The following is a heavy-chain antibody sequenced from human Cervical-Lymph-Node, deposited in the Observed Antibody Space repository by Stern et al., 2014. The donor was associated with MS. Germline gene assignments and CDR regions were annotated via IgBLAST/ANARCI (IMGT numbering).Heavy chain of an antibody. CDR3: AKGGSSWSTLHYFDY. CDR2: IYSGDNI. J-gene: IGHJ4*01. V-gene: IGHV3-53*01. D-gene: IGHD6-13*01. CDR1: GFSVTTTY. Sequence: EVQLLESGGGLIQPGGSLRLSCVASGFSVTTTYMSWVRQAPGKGLAWVSAIYSGDNIYYADSVKGRFTISRDYSKNTLYLQMNSLMAEDTAVYYCAKGGSSWSTLHYFDYWGHGTLVTVSS.